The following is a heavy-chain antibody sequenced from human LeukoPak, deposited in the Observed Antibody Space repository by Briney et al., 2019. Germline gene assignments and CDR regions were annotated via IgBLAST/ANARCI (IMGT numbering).Heavy chain of an antibody. Sequence: GGSLRLSCAASGFTFSSYEMNWVRQAPGKGLEWVSYISSSGSTIYYADSVKGRFTISRDNSKNTLYLQMNSLRAEDTAVYYCASLFYDYDSSYYFDYWGQGTLVTVSS. CDR1: GFTFSSYE. CDR2: ISSSGSTI. J-gene: IGHJ4*02. V-gene: IGHV3-48*03. CDR3: ASLFYDYDSSYYFDY. D-gene: IGHD3-22*01.